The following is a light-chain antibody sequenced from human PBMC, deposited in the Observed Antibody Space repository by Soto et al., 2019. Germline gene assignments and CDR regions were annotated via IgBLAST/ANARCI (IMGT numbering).Light chain of an antibody. CDR2: EIS. Sequence: QSALTQPPSASGSPGESVTISCTGTSSDVGPYYNWVSWYQQHPGKVPKLMIHEISKRPPGVPNRFSGSKSGNTASLTVSGLQAEDETDYYCSSHAGDKMIFGGGTKVTVL. J-gene: IGLJ2*01. CDR3: SSHAGDKMI. CDR1: SSDVGPYYNW. V-gene: IGLV2-8*01.